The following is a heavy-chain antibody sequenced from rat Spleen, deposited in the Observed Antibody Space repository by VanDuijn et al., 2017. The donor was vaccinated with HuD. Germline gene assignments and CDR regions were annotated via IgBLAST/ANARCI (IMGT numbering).Heavy chain of an antibody. D-gene: IGHD1-4*01. V-gene: IGHV2-6*01. CDR3: TGDRHSPGVMDA. Sequence: QVQLKESGPGLVQPSETLSLTCTVSGFSLTSYSVSWVRQPPGKGLEWIAAISSGGSTYYNSGLKSRLSISRDTSKSQVFLKMNSLQTEDTAIYFCTGDRHSPGVMDAWGQGASVTVSS. J-gene: IGHJ4*01. CDR2: ISSGGST. CDR1: GFSLTSYS.